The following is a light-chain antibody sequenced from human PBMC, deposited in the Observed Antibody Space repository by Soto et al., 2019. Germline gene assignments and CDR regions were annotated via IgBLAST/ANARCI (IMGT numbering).Light chain of an antibody. V-gene: IGKV1-12*01. CDR1: QGVNTW. CDR3: QQANSFPHT. J-gene: IGKJ4*01. Sequence: DIQMTQSPSSVSASVGDRVTITCRASQGVNTWLAWYQKKPGKAPELLIYEASSLHSGVPSRFSGSGSGTDFTLTISSLQPEDFAIYYCQQANSFPHTFGGGTKVEVQ. CDR2: EAS.